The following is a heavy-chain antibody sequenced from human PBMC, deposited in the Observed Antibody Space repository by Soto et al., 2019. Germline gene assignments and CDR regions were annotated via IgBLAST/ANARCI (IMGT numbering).Heavy chain of an antibody. CDR3: ARGGSLYWYFDL. Sequence: QVQLVQSGAEVKKPGXXXKVXCXXXXYTFXNYAMHWVRQAPGQRLEWMGWINAGNGNTKYSQKFQGRVTITRDTSASTAYMELSSLRSEDTAVYYCARGGSLYWYFDLWGRGTLVTVSS. J-gene: IGHJ2*01. V-gene: IGHV1-3*01. CDR1: XYTFXNYA. D-gene: IGHD1-26*01. CDR2: INAGNGNT.